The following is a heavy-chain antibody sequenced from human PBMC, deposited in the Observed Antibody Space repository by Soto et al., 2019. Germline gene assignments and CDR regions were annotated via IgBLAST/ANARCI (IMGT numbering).Heavy chain of an antibody. Sequence: QVQLVQSGAEVKKPGSSVMVSCKASGGTFSSYTFSWVRQAPGQGLEWMGGIIPIFKTPHYARKFQGRVTITADESTSTAYMEMSSLRSEAPAVYYCARGAYRGGSTFDYGGQGTLVTVSS. D-gene: IGHD1-26*01. CDR1: GGTFSSYT. CDR2: IIPIFKTP. CDR3: ARGAYRGGSTFDY. J-gene: IGHJ4*02. V-gene: IGHV1-69*01.